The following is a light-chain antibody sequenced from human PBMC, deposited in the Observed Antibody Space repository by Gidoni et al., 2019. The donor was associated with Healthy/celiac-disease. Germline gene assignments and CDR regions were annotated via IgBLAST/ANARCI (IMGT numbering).Light chain of an antibody. CDR3: QSYDSSLSGTVV. CDR2: GNS. Sequence: QSVLTQPPSVSGAPGQRVTISCTGSSSTIGAGYDVPWYQQLPGTAPKLLIYGNSNRPSGVPDRFSGSKSGTSASLAITGLQAEDEADYYCQSYDSSLSGTVVFGGGTKLTVL. V-gene: IGLV1-40*01. CDR1: SSTIGAGYD. J-gene: IGLJ2*01.